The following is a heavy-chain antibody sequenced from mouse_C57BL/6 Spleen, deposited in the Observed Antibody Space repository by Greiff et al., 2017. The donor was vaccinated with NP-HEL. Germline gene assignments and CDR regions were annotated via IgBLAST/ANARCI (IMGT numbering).Heavy chain of an antibody. CDR3: ARGHYGSNDFDY. Sequence: VQLQESGPELVKPGASVKISCKASGYAFSSSWMNWVKQRPGKGLEWIGRTYPGDGDTNYNGKFKGKATLTADKSSSTAYMQLSSLTSEDSAVYFCARGHYGSNDFDYWGQGTTLTVSS. CDR2: TYPGDGDT. J-gene: IGHJ2*01. D-gene: IGHD1-1*01. CDR1: GYAFSSSW. V-gene: IGHV1-82*01.